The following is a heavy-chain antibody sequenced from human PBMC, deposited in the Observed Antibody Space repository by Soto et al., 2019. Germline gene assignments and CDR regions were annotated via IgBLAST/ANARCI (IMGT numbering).Heavy chain of an antibody. CDR2: IYYSGST. CDR1: GGSISSGGYY. Sequence: TLSLTCTVSGGSISSGGYYWSWIRQHPGKGLEWIGYIYYSGSTYYNPSLKSRVTISVDTSKNQFSLKLSSVTAADTAVYYCARDRPPSIGSSSPHGFDYWGQGSLVTGSS. V-gene: IGHV4-31*03. D-gene: IGHD6-6*01. CDR3: ARDRPPSIGSSSPHGFDY. J-gene: IGHJ4*02.